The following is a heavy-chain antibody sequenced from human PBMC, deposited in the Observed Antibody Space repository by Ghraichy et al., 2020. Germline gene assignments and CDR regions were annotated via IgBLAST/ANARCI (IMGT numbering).Heavy chain of an antibody. J-gene: IGHJ4*02. CDR1: GFTFSSYA. D-gene: IGHD3-22*01. CDR3: AKEPWNYYDSSGYYRY. Sequence: GGSLRLSCAASGFTFSSYAMSWVRQAPGKGLEWVSAISGSGGSTYYADSVKGRFTISRDNSKNTLYLQMNSLRAEDTAVYYCAKEPWNYYDSSGYYRYWGQGTLVTVSS. CDR2: ISGSGGST. V-gene: IGHV3-23*01.